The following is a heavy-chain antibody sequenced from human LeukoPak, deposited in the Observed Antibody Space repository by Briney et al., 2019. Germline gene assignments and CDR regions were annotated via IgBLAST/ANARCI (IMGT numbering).Heavy chain of an antibody. J-gene: IGHJ4*02. Sequence: ASVKVSCKTSGYTFTTYSIHWVRQAPGQGLEWMAWTNVGNGNTKYSQNFQGRLTITTDTSASTAYMELSSLRSEDTALYFCARDLIVYGSGSYFDYWGQGTLVTVSS. CDR2: TNVGNGNT. V-gene: IGHV1-3*01. CDR3: ARDLIVYGSGSYFDY. CDR1: GYTFTTYS. D-gene: IGHD3-10*01.